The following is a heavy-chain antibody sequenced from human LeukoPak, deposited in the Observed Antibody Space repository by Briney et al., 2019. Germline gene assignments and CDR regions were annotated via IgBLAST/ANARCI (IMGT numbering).Heavy chain of an antibody. CDR3: AKSPGYYDSSGSFIDY. Sequence: GGSLRLSCAASGFTFSSYAMSWVRQAPGKGLEWVSAISGSGGSTYYADSVKGRFTISRDNSKNTLYLQMNSQRAEDTAVYYCAKSPGYYDSSGSFIDYWGQGTLVTVSS. CDR1: GFTFSSYA. D-gene: IGHD3-22*01. J-gene: IGHJ4*02. CDR2: ISGSGGST. V-gene: IGHV3-23*01.